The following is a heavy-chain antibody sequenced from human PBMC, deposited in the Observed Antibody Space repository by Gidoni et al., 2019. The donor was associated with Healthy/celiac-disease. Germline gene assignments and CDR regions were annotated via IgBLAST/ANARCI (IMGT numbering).Heavy chain of an antibody. CDR2: IYYSGST. V-gene: IGHV4-61*01. CDR1: GGSVISGSYY. J-gene: IGHJ5*02. Sequence: VQLQESGPGLVQPSETLSLTCPVSGGSVISGSYYWSWIRQPPGKGLEWIGYIYYSGSTNYNPSLKSRVTISVDTSKNQFSLKLSSVTAADTAVDYCANRGYSYGFNWFDPWGQGTLVTVSS. D-gene: IGHD5-18*01. CDR3: ANRGYSYGFNWFDP.